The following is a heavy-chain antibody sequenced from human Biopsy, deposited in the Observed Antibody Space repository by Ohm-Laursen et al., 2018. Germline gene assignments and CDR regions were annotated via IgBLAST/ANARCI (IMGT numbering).Heavy chain of an antibody. CDR2: IKSKTDGGTI. J-gene: IGHJ4*02. CDR1: GLTFTTAL. D-gene: IGHD3-16*02. V-gene: IGHV3-15*01. Sequence: SLRLSCTASGLTFTTALMSWVRQAPGKGLEWVGRIKSKTDGGTIDYAASVKGRIIISRDDSKKTVYLQMNNLKTEDTGVYYCTTYQYWGQGTLVIVSS. CDR3: TTYQY.